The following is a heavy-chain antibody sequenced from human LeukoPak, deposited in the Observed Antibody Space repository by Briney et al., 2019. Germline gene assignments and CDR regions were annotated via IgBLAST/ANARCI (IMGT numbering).Heavy chain of an antibody. CDR2: INHSGST. V-gene: IGHV4-34*01. J-gene: IGHJ4*02. CDR3: AGDLYGGLFDY. CDR1: GGSFSGYY. D-gene: IGHD4/OR15-4a*01. Sequence: SETLSLTCAVYGGSFSGYYWNWIRQPPGKGLEWIGEINHSGSTNYNPSLKSRVTMSVDTSKNQISLKLNPVTAADTAVYYCAGDLYGGLFDYWGQGTLVTVSS.